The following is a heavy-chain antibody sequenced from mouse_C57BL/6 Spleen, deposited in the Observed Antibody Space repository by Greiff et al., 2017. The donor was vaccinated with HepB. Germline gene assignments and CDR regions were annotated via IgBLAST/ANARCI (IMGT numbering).Heavy chain of an antibody. Sequence: QVQLQQPGTELVKPGASVKLSCKASGYTFTSYWMHWVKQRPGQGLEWIGNINPSNGGTNYNEKFKSKATLTVDKSSSTAYMQLSSLTSEYSAVYYCARYRYGYDPYFDYWGQGTTLTVSS. D-gene: IGHD2-2*01. J-gene: IGHJ2*01. CDR1: GYTFTSYW. V-gene: IGHV1-53*01. CDR3: ARYRYGYDPYFDY. CDR2: INPSNGGT.